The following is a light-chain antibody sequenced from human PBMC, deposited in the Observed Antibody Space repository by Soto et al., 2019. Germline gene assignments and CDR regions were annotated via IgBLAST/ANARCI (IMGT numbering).Light chain of an antibody. CDR1: QGISNY. J-gene: IGKJ4*01. CDR2: AAS. CDR3: QKYNSAPRT. Sequence: DIPMTQSPSSLSASVGDRVTITCRASQGISNYLAWYQQKPGKVPKLLIYAASTLQSGVPSRFGGSGSGTDFPLTITSLQREDVATYYCQKYNSAPRTFGGGTKVEIK. V-gene: IGKV1-27*01.